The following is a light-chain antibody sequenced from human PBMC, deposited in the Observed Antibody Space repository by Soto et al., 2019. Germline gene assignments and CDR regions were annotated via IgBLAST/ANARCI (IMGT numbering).Light chain of an antibody. V-gene: IGKV3D-7*01. Sequence: EIVMTQSPATLSLSPGDRATLSCRASQFVSGNYLSRQQQKPAQAPRLLISGASTRATGIPDRFSGSGSETDFTLTISRLQPDDFATYYCQQFAISTTFGQGTRLEI. CDR1: QFVSGNY. CDR2: GAS. J-gene: IGKJ5*01. CDR3: QQFAISTT.